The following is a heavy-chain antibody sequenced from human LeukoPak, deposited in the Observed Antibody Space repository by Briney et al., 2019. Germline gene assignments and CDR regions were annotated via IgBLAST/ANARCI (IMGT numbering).Heavy chain of an antibody. Sequence: LSLTFTVSGGSISSSSYYWGWIRQPPGKGLEWIGSIYYSGSTYYNPSLKSRVTISVDTSKNQFSLKLSSVTAADTAVYYCARGRGYDFWSGYYLPDYYYYMDVWGKGTTVTVSS. J-gene: IGHJ6*03. D-gene: IGHD3-3*01. CDR1: GGSISSSSYY. CDR2: IYYSGST. V-gene: IGHV4-39*07. CDR3: ARGRGYDFWSGYYLPDYYYYMDV.